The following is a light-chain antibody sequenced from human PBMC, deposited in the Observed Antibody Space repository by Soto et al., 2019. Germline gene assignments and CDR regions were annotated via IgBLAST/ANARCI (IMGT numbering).Light chain of an antibody. CDR1: SSDVGGYNY. V-gene: IGLV2-11*01. CDR3: CSYAGSYTLWV. J-gene: IGLJ3*02. Sequence: QSVLTQPRSVSGSPGQSVTISCTGTSSDVGGYNYVSWYQQYPGKAPKLIIYDVSKRPSGVPDRFSGSKSGNTASLTISGIQAEDEADYYCCSYAGSYTLWVFGGGTQLTVL. CDR2: DVS.